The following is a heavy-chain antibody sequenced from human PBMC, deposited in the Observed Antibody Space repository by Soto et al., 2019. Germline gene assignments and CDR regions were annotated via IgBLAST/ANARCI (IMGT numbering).Heavy chain of an antibody. CDR2: ISYDGNRK. D-gene: IGHD3-22*01. J-gene: IGHJ4*02. CDR3: AKDTYYHDSSGYYIFDY. V-gene: IGHV3-30*18. Sequence: QVQLVESGGGVVQPGRSLRFSCAASGFSFSSYGMHWVRQAPGKGLEWVAGISYDGNRKNYAESVKDRFTISRDNSKNTVYLQMNSLRPEDTAVFYCAKDTYYHDSSGYYIFDYWGQGTLVTVSS. CDR1: GFSFSSYG.